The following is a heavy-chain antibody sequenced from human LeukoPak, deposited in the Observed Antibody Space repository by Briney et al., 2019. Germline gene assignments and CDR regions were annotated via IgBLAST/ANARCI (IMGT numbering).Heavy chain of an antibody. CDR3: ARPTTYYDLLSGYYAWYYFDN. Sequence: GGSLRLSCAASGFTFSDYEIHWVRQAPGKGLEWVSYVSGSGSTIYHADSVKGRFITSRDNAKKSVYLQMNSLRAEDTAVYYCARPTTYYDLLSGYYAWYYFDNWGRGTLVTVSS. CDR1: GFTFSDYE. V-gene: IGHV3-48*03. J-gene: IGHJ4*02. CDR2: VSGSGSTI. D-gene: IGHD3-3*01.